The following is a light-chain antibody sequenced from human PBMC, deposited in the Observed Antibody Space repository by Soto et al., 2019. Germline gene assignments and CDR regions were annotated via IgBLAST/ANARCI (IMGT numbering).Light chain of an antibody. J-gene: IGKJ2*01. CDR2: GAS. CDR3: QQASSLPHT. V-gene: IGKV1-12*01. CDR1: QDISTW. Sequence: DIQMNPSPSSVSASVGDRVTITCRTSQDISTWLAWYQQKPGKVPKLMIYGASSLQTGVPSRFSGSGSGTDFTLTISSLQAEDFATYYCQQASSLPHTFGQGTKLEIK.